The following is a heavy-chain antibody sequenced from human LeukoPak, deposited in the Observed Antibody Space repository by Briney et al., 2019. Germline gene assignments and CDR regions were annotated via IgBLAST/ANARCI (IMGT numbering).Heavy chain of an antibody. D-gene: IGHD5-18*01. J-gene: IGHJ3*02. CDR1: GFSFSNYW. V-gene: IGHV3-7*01. CDR2: INQHGSEK. CDR3: ARARSSYGYGDAFDI. Sequence: GGSLRLSCAASGFSFSNYWMSWVRQAPGKGLEWVANINQHGSEKYYVDSVKGRFTIFRDNAKNSLYLQLNTLRAEDTAVYYCARARSSYGYGDAFDIWGQGTMVTVSS.